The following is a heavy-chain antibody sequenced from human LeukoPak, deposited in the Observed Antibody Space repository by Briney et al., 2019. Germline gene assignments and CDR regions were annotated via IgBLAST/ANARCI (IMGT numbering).Heavy chain of an antibody. CDR2: IIPIFGTA. CDR3: ARATVQWLLLDDAFDI. V-gene: IGHV1-69*05. J-gene: IGHJ3*02. Sequence: GASVKVSCKASGGTFSSYAISWVRQAPGQGLEWMGGIIPIFGTANYAQKFQGRVTITTDESTSTAYMELSSLRSEDTAVYYCARATVQWLLLDDAFDIWGQGTMVTVSS. D-gene: IGHD3-22*01. CDR1: GGTFSSYA.